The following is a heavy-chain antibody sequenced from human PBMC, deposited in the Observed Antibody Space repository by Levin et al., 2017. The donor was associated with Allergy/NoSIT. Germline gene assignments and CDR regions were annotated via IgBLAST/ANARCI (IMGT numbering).Heavy chain of an antibody. CDR1: GGTFSSYA. D-gene: IGHD3-22*01. J-gene: IGHJ6*02. V-gene: IGHV1-69*13. CDR3: ARDFAPLVVQRDYYYYGMDV. CDR2: IIPIFGTA. Sequence: ASVKVSCKASGGTFSSYAISWVRQAPGQGLEWMGGIIPIFGTANYAQKFQGRVTITADESTSTAYMELSSLRSEDTAVYYCARDFAPLVVQRDYYYYGMDVWGQGTTVTVSS.